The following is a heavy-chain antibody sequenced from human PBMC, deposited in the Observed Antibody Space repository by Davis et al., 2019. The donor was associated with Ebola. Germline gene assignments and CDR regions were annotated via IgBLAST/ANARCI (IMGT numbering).Heavy chain of an antibody. V-gene: IGHV3-73*01. CDR2: IRTKADTYAT. J-gene: IGHJ4*02. D-gene: IGHD3-3*01. Sequence: GESLKISCASSGFAFSGSALHWVRQASGKGLGWVGRIRTKADTYATEYAASVRGRFTISRDDSTNMAYLQMNSLKTEDTAVYYCSPWGVVTQIDYWGQGTLVTVSS. CDR1: GFAFSGSA. CDR3: SPWGVVTQIDY.